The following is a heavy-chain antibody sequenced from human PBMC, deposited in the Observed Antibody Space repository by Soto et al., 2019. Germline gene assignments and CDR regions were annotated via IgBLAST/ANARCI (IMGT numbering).Heavy chain of an antibody. Sequence: ASVKVSCKASGYTFTSYDINWVRQATGQGLEWMGWMNPNSGGTNYAQKFHGWVTMTRDTSISTAYMELSRLRSDDTAVYYCARGGGGSGSYYYYYGMDVWGQGTTVTVSS. CDR1: GYTFTSYD. V-gene: IGHV1-2*04. D-gene: IGHD3-10*01. J-gene: IGHJ6*02. CDR2: MNPNSGGT. CDR3: ARGGGGSGSYYYYYGMDV.